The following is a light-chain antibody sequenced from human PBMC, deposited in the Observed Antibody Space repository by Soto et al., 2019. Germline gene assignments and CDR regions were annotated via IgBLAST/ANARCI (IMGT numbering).Light chain of an antibody. J-gene: IGLJ1*01. CDR3: DCYTSGRAYV. Sequence: QSALTQPASVSGSPGQSITISCTGTSSDVGGYNYVSWYQQQAGKAPKLIIHEVSNRPSGVSNRFSGSKSGNTASLTISGLQAEDDAYYYCDCYTSGRAYVFGIGTKVTVL. CDR1: SSDVGGYNY. CDR2: EVS. V-gene: IGLV2-14*01.